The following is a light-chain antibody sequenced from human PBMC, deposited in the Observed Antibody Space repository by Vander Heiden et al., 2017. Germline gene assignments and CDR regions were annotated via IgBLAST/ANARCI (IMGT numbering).Light chain of an antibody. CDR3: HQYGLSPFT. V-gene: IGKV3-20*01. Sequence: IVLTPSPGTLSLAPGERTTLSCRASQSVHGNYVAWYQQKRGQTTRLLIVDASTRATGVADRFSGSGSGTDFTLTINRLEPEDVAVYYCHQYGLSPFTFGQGTNLEIK. CDR1: QSVHGNY. J-gene: IGKJ2*01. CDR2: DAS.